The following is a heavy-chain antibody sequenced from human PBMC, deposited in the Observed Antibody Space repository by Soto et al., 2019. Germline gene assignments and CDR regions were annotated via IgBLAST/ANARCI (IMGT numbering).Heavy chain of an antibody. CDR1: GYSFTSYW. CDR3: ARVGGGFGGPRKYYLDY. D-gene: IGHD3-10*01. Sequence: PGESLKISLKGSGYSFTSYWISWVRQMPGKGLEWMGRIDSSDSHTNYSPPFQGHVTISADKSISTAYLQWSSLKASDTAMYYWARVGGGFGGPRKYYLDYWGQGTLVTVSS. J-gene: IGHJ4*02. CDR2: IDSSDSHT. V-gene: IGHV5-10-1*01.